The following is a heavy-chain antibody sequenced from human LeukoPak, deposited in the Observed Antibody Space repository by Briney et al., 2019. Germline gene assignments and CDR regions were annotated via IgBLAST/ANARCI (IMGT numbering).Heavy chain of an antibody. CDR2: MYNSGLT. CDR1: GGSFSGYY. D-gene: IGHD2-21*02. CDR3: ARLHYGDPTSWFDP. V-gene: IGHV4-59*08. J-gene: IGHJ5*02. Sequence: PSETLSLTCAVYGGSFSGYYWSWIRQPPGKGLECIGYMYNSGLTNYNPSLKSRVAISVDTSKNQFSLRLSSATAADTAVYYCARLHYGDPTSWFDPWGQGTLVTVSS.